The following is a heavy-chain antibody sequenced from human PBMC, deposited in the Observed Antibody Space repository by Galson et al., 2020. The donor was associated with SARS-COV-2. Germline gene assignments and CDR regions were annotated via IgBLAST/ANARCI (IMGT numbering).Heavy chain of an antibody. CDR3: ARDQGSDWKHYVDY. D-gene: IGHD1-1*01. CDR2: IAGGSDII. CDR1: GLTFTGA. J-gene: IGHJ4*02. V-gene: IGHV3-23*01. Sequence: GGSMRLSCTASGLTFTGAMSWVRQTQTKELEWVSTIAGGSDIIFYADSVKGRFTISRDNSRSTLFLQMNNLRPEDTAVYFCARDQGSDWKHYVDYGGQGALVTFSS.